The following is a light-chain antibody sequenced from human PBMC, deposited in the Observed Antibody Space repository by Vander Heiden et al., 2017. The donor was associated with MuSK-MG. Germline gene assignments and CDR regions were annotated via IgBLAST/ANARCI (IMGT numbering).Light chain of an antibody. V-gene: IGLV1-44*01. CDR1: SSNIGSNT. J-gene: IGLJ3*02. CDR2: SNN. CDR3: AAWDDSLNGHWV. Sequence: QSVLTQPPSASGTPGQRVTISCSGSSSNIGSNTVNWYQQLPGTAPKLLIYSNNQRPSGVPDRFSGSKSGTSASLAISGLQSEDEADDYCAAWDDSLNGHWVFGGGTKRTVL.